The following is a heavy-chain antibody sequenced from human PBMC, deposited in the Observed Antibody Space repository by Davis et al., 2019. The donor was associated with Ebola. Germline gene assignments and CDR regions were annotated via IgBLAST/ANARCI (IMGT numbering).Heavy chain of an antibody. CDR3: ARNKPVFGFWFDP. V-gene: IGHV4-59*08. D-gene: IGHD3-16*01. J-gene: IGHJ5*02. CDR2: IYYSGIT. Sequence: ESLKISCAASGFTVSSNYMSWVRQPPGKGLEWIGYIYYSGITYYNPSLKSRVTISIDTSKKQFSLKLSSVTAADTAVYYCARNKPVFGFWFDPWGQGTLVTVSS. CDR1: GFTVSSNY.